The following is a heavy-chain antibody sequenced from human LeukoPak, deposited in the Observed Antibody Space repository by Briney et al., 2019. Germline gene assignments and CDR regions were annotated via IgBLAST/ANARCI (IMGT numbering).Heavy chain of an antibody. CDR2: INRSGST. CDR1: GGSFSGYY. Sequence: PSETLSLTCAVYGGSFSGYYWSWIRQPPGKGLEWIGEINRSGSTNYNPSLKSRVTISVDTSKNQFSLKLSSVTAADTAVYYCARGGGYGDHDYWGQGTLVTVSS. J-gene: IGHJ4*02. D-gene: IGHD4-17*01. CDR3: ARGGGYGDHDY. V-gene: IGHV4-34*01.